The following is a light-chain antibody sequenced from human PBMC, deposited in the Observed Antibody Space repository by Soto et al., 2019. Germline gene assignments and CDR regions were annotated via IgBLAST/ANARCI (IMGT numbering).Light chain of an antibody. CDR3: QQYASSPLT. J-gene: IGKJ4*01. Sequence: EIVLTQSPGTLSLSSGERATLSCRASQSVRSNYLAWYQQKPVQAPRLLIYGASSRATGIPDRFGGSGSGTDFTLTISRLEPEDFAVYYCQQYASSPLTFGGGTKVEIK. CDR1: QSVRSNY. V-gene: IGKV3-20*01. CDR2: GAS.